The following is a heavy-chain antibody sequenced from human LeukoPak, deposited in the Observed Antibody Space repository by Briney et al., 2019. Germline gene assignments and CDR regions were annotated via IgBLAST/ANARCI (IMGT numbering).Heavy chain of an antibody. Sequence: ASVKVSCKASGYTFTGYYMHWVRQAPGQGLEWMGWINPNSGGTNYAQNFQGRVTMTRDTSINTAYIELSRLRSDDTAVYYCATNYDSSGYHRYWGQGTLVTVSS. CDR1: GYTFTGYY. J-gene: IGHJ4*02. CDR2: INPNSGGT. D-gene: IGHD3-22*01. V-gene: IGHV1-2*02. CDR3: ATNYDSSGYHRY.